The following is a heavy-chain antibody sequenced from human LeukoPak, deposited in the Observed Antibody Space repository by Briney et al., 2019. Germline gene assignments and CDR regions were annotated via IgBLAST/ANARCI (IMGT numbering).Heavy chain of an antibody. J-gene: IGHJ4*02. CDR3: ARSPNYYDGSGYLDY. CDR1: GDSVSSNSAA. Sequence: SQTLSLNCAISGDSVSSNSAAWNWIRQSPSRGLEWLGRTYYRSKWYNDYAVSVKSRITINPDTSKNQFSLQLNSVTPEDTAVYYCARSPNYYDGSGYLDYWGQGTLVTVSS. CDR2: TYYRSKWYN. V-gene: IGHV6-1*01. D-gene: IGHD3-22*01.